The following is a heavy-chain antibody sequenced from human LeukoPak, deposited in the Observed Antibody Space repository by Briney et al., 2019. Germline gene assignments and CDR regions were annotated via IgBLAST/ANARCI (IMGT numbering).Heavy chain of an antibody. J-gene: IGHJ5*02. D-gene: IGHD3-22*01. V-gene: IGHV1-69*05. CDR3: ARDPRRRSGYYGLQWFDP. CDR2: IIPIFGTA. Sequence: ASVKVSCKASGGTFSSYAISWVRQAPGQGLEWMGRIIPIFGTANYAQKFQGRVTITTDESTSTAYMELSSLRSEDTAVYYCARDPRRRSGYYGLQWFDPWGQGTLVTVSS. CDR1: GGTFSSYA.